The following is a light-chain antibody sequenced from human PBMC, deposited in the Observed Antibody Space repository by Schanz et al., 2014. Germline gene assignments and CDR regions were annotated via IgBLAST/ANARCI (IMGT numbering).Light chain of an antibody. CDR1: SSDVGSYNL. V-gene: IGLV2-14*02. CDR3: QSYDRSLSWV. Sequence: QSALTQPPSASGSPGQSITISCSGTSSDVGSYNLVSWYQQHPGKVPKLIIYDVSERPSGVPDRFSGSKSGTSASLAITGLQAEDDAVYYCQSYDRSLSWVFGGGTKLTVL. J-gene: IGLJ3*02. CDR2: DVS.